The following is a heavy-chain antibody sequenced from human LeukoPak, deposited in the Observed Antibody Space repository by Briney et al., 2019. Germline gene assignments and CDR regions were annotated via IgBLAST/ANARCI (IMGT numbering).Heavy chain of an antibody. Sequence: GGSLRLSCAASGFSFNTYALSWVRQAPGKGLERVSAISGSGRETYYADSVKGRFAISRDNSKNTLYLQMNSLRAEDTAVYYCARDPEGNSPALDFDYWGQGTLVTVSS. D-gene: IGHD1/OR15-1a*01. J-gene: IGHJ4*02. CDR1: GFSFNTYA. V-gene: IGHV3-23*01. CDR2: ISGSGRET. CDR3: ARDPEGNSPALDFDY.